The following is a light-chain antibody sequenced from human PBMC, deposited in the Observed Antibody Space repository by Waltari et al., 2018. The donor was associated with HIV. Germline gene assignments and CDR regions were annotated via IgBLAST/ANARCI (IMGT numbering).Light chain of an antibody. V-gene: IGKV4-1*01. J-gene: IGKJ4*01. CDR2: WAS. CDR1: QSVFASPKNKNY. Sequence: DIVMTQSPDSLALSLGERATINCKSSQSVFASPKNKNYLTWYQQRAGQPPKVLIYWASTRESGVPERFSGSGSGTNFTLTISSLQAEDVALYDCQQCYSNSVTVGGGTRVEIK. CDR3: QQCYSNSVT.